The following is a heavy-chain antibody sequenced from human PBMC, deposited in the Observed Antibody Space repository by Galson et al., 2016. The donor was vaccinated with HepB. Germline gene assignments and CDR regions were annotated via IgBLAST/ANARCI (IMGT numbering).Heavy chain of an antibody. CDR3: ARDVQQGYYGSGTAVDY. CDR2: LSYDGHTK. Sequence: SLRLSCAASGFTFSSYAMHWVRQAPGKGLEWVAVLSYDGHTKFYVDSVKGRFTISRDNSKNTVDLQMNSLTADDTALYYCARDVQQGYYGSGTAVDYWGQGTLVTVSS. CDR1: GFTFSSYA. V-gene: IGHV3-30*04. J-gene: IGHJ4*02. D-gene: IGHD3-10*01.